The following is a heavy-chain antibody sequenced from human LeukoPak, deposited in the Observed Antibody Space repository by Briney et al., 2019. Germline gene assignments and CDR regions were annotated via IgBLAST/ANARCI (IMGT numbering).Heavy chain of an antibody. D-gene: IGHD4-17*01. Sequence: PSETLSLTCTVSGGSISSSSYYWGWIRQPPGKGLEWIGSIYYSGSTYYNPSLKSRVAISVDTSKNQFSLKLSSVTAADTAVYYCARRGGMTTVTHWGQGTLVTVSS. J-gene: IGHJ4*02. CDR2: IYYSGST. V-gene: IGHV4-39*01. CDR3: ARRGGMTTVTH. CDR1: GGSISSSSYY.